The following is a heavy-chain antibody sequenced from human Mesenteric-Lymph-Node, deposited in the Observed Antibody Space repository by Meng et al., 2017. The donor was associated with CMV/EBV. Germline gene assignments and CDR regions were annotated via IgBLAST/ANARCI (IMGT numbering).Heavy chain of an antibody. CDR1: GGSFSGYY. CDR3: ASGRRPSGVPAARLFDP. J-gene: IGHJ5*02. V-gene: IGHV4-34*01. Sequence: GSLRLSCAVYGGSFSGYYWSWIRQPPGKGLEWIGEINHSGSTNYNPSLKSRVTISVDTSKNQFSLKLSSVTAADTAVYYCASGRRPSGVPAARLFDPWGQGTLVTVSS. CDR2: INHSGST. D-gene: IGHD2-2*01.